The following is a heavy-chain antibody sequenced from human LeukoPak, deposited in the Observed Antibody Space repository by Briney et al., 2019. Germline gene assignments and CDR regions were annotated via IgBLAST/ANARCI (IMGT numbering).Heavy chain of an antibody. CDR2: IKQDGSGK. CDR3: ARGGGNFDY. D-gene: IGHD3-16*01. V-gene: IGHV3-7*01. Sequence: GGSLRLSCAASGFTFTTYWMSWVRQAPGKGLEWVANIKQDGSGKYYVDSVKGRFIISRDSAISSLYLQLNSLRAEDTAVYYCARGGGNFDYRGQGTLVTVSS. CDR1: GFTFTTYW. J-gene: IGHJ4*02.